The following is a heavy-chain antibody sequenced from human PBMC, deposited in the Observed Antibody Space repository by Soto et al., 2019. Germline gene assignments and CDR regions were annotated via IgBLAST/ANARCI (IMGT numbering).Heavy chain of an antibody. CDR3: ARDRRYFDWLLLPYDAFDI. V-gene: IGHV3-21*01. CDR1: GFTFSSYS. Sequence: PGGSLRLSCAASGFTFSSYSMNWVRQAPGKGLEWASSSSSSSSYIYYADSVKGRFTISRDNAKNSLYLQMNSLRAEDTAVYYCARDRRYFDWLLLPYDAFDIWGQGTMVTVSS. CDR2: SSSSSSYI. J-gene: IGHJ3*02. D-gene: IGHD3-9*01.